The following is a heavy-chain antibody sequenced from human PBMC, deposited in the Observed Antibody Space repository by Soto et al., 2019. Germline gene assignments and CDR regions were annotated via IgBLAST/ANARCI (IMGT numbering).Heavy chain of an antibody. CDR1: GLTFSSHW. J-gene: IGHJ3*02. Sequence: EVQLVESGGGLVQPGGSLRLSCAASGLTFSSHWMNWVRQAPGKGLVWVSRIDSDGSRTNYADSVKGRFTISRDNAKNTVYLQMNSLRVEETAVYYCARGVRGAYGLDIWGQGTMVTVSS. CDR2: IDSDGSRT. V-gene: IGHV3-74*01. CDR3: ARGVRGAYGLDI. D-gene: IGHD2-21*01.